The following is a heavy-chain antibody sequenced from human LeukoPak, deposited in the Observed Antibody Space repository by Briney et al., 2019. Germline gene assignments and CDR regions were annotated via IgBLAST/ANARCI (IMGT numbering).Heavy chain of an antibody. Sequence: PSETLSLTCTVSGGSIISYYWSWIRQPPGRGLEWIGSIHYSGSTSYNPSLRSRVTISVDKSKNQFFLKLSSVTATDTAVYYCARGGSRGYSYGYRFDYWGQGTLVTVSS. CDR3: ARGGSRGYSYGYRFDY. J-gene: IGHJ4*02. D-gene: IGHD5-18*01. V-gene: IGHV4-59*01. CDR1: GGSIISYY. CDR2: IHYSGST.